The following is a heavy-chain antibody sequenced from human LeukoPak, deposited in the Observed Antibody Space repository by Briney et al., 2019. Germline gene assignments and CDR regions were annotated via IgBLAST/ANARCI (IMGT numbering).Heavy chain of an antibody. CDR1: GGSISSSSYY. J-gene: IGHJ4*02. CDR2: IYYSGST. CDR3: ARAHDPDYYDSRLSYFDY. D-gene: IGHD3-22*01. Sequence: SETLSLTCTVSGGSISSSSYYWGWIRQPPGKGLEWIGSIYYSGSTYYNPSLKSRVTISVDTSKNQFSLKLSSVTAADTAVYYCARAHDPDYYDSRLSYFDYWGQGTLVTVSS. V-gene: IGHV4-39*07.